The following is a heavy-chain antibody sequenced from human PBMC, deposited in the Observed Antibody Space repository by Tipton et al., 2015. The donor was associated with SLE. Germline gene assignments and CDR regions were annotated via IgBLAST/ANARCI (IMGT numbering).Heavy chain of an antibody. D-gene: IGHD3-3*01. CDR2: MFHSGTT. Sequence: TLSLTCTVSSDSMSSYYWGWIRQPPGEGLEWIGSMFHSGTTYHNPSLKSRVTISIDASNNQFSLKVNSVTAADTAVYYCARGFSAADFWSGYFVNWFDPWGQGTLVTVSS. CDR3: ARGFSAADFWSGYFVNWFDP. J-gene: IGHJ5*02. V-gene: IGHV4-38-2*02. CDR1: SDSMSSYY.